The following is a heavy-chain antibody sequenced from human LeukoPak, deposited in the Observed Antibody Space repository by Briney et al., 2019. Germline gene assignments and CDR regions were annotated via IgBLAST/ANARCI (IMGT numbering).Heavy chain of an antibody. CDR2: INTNTGNP. CDR1: GYTFTSYA. CDR3: ASYPDEGFDP. J-gene: IGHJ5*02. Sequence: GESLKVSCKASGYTFTSYAMNWVRQAPGQGLEWMGWINTNTGNPTYAQGFTGRFVFSLDTSVSTAYLQISSLKAEDTAVYYCASYPDEGFDPWGQGTLVTVSS. V-gene: IGHV7-4-1*02.